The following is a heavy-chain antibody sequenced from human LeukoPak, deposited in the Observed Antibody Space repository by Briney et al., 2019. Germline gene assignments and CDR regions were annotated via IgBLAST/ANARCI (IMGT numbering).Heavy chain of an antibody. J-gene: IGHJ3*02. CDR2: IYYSGST. CDR3: ARSDYGDYVEAFDI. V-gene: IGHV4-39*07. D-gene: IGHD4-17*01. CDR1: GGSISSSSYY. Sequence: SETLTLTCTVSGGSISSSSYYWGWIRQPPGKGLEWIGSIYYSGSTNYNPSLKSRVTISVDTSKNQFSLKLSSVTAADTAMYYCARSDYGDYVEAFDIWGQGTMVTVSS.